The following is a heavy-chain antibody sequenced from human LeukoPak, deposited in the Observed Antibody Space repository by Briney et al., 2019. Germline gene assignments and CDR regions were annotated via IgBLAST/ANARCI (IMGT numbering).Heavy chain of an antibody. J-gene: IGHJ6*02. D-gene: IGHD4-17*01. V-gene: IGHV1-46*01. CDR3: ARDLRVPYGVGDYYYGMDV. Sequence: ASVKVSCKASGYTFTSYYMHWVRQAPGQGLEWMGIINPSGGSTSYAQKFQGRVTMTRDTSTSTVYMELGSLRSEDTAVYYCARDLRVPYGVGDYYYGMDVWGQGTTVTVSS. CDR2: INPSGGST. CDR1: GYTFTSYY.